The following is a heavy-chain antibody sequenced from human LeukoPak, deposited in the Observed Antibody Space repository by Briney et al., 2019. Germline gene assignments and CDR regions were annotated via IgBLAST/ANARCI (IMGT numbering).Heavy chain of an antibody. Sequence: SETLSLTCTVSGGSISSYYWSWIRQPPGKGLEWIGYIYYSGSTNYNPSLKSRVTISVDTSKNQFSLKLSSVTAAGTAVYYCARENVVLYYFDYWGQGTLVTVSS. CDR2: IYYSGST. CDR3: ARENVVLYYFDY. D-gene: IGHD2-21*01. V-gene: IGHV4-59*01. J-gene: IGHJ4*02. CDR1: GGSISSYY.